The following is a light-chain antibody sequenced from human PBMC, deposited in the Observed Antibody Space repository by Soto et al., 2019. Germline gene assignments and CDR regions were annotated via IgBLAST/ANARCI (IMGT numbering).Light chain of an antibody. CDR1: QSVSSN. CDR3: QQYNNRPPET. V-gene: IGKV3-15*01. CDR2: GAS. Sequence: EIVMTQSPATLSVSPGERATLSCRASQSVSSNLAWYQQKPGQAPRLLIYGASTRATGVPARFSGSGSGTEFTLTISSLQSEDFAVYYCQQYNNRPPETFXQGTKVDIK. J-gene: IGKJ1*01.